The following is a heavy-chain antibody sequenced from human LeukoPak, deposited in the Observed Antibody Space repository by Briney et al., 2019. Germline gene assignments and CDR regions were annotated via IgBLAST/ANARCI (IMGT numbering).Heavy chain of an antibody. J-gene: IGHJ3*01. CDR2: ISDAGSNK. CDR1: GFTFSRYS. CDR3: AREYFSEAFDP. V-gene: IGHV3-30*03. Sequence: GGSLRLSCAASGFTFSRYSMNWVRQAPGKGLEWVALISDAGSNKYYADSVRGRFTISRDNSKNTLYLQMNRLRAEDTAVYYCAREYFSEAFDPWGQGTMVTVSS. D-gene: IGHD2/OR15-2a*01.